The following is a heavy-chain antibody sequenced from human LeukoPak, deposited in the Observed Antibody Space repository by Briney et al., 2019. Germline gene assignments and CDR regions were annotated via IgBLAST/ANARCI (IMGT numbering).Heavy chain of an antibody. Sequence: GGSLRLSCAASGFTFSSYGMHWVRQAPGKGLEWVAVIWYDGSNKYYADSVKGRFTISRDNSKNTLYLQMNSLRAEDTAVYYCARKSLETRIAAAGIERTLSYGMDVWGQGTTVTVSS. CDR2: IWYDGSNK. V-gene: IGHV3-33*01. D-gene: IGHD6-13*01. CDR1: GFTFSSYG. CDR3: ARKSLETRIAAAGIERTLSYGMDV. J-gene: IGHJ6*02.